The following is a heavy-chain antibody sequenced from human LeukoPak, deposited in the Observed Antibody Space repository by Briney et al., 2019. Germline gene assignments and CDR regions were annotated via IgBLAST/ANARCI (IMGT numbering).Heavy chain of an antibody. D-gene: IGHD5-18*01. CDR2: IRYDGSNK. CDR3: ARVSGYSYGQ. Sequence: GGSLRLSCAASGFTFSSYGMHWVRQAPGKGLEWVAFIRYDGSNKYYADSVKGRFTISRDNSKNTLYLRMGSLRLEDMAVYYCARVSGYSYGQWGQGTLVTVSS. J-gene: IGHJ4*02. V-gene: IGHV3-30*02. CDR1: GFTFSSYG.